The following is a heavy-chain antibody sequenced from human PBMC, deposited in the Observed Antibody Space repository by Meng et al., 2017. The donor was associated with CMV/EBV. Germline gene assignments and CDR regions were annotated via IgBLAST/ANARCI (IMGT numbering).Heavy chain of an antibody. CDR1: GGSISSSSYY. V-gene: IGHV4-39*01. Sequence: SETLSLTCTVSGGSISSSSYYWGWIRQPPGKGLEWIGSIYYSGSTYYNPSLKRRVTISVDTSKNQFSLKLSSVTAADTAVYYCASQYYDFWSGYLPPGLYGMDVWGQGTTVTVSS. CDR3: ASQYYDFWSGYLPPGLYGMDV. J-gene: IGHJ6*02. D-gene: IGHD3-3*01. CDR2: IYYSGST.